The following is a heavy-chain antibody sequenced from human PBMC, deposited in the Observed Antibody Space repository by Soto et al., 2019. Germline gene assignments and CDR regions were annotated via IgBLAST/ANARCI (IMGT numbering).Heavy chain of an antibody. CDR3: AVSSGYYFGDVDAFDI. V-gene: IGHV4-39*01. Sequence: SETLSLTCTVSGGSISSSSYYWGWIRQPPGKGLEWIGSIYYSGSTYYNPSLKSRVTISVDTPKNQFSLKLSSVTAADTAVYYCAVSSGYYFGDVDAFDIWGQGTMVTVSS. D-gene: IGHD3-22*01. CDR2: IYYSGST. CDR1: GGSISSSSYY. J-gene: IGHJ3*02.